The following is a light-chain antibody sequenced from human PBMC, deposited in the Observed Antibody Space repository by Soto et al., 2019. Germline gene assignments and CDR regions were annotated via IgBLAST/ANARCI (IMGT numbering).Light chain of an antibody. Sequence: ETVLTQSPGTLSLSPGERATLSCRASQSVSSTYLAWYQQKAGQAPRLLIYGASSRATGIPDRFSGSGSGTDFTLTISRLEPEDFAVYYCQQYQTFGQGTKVDIK. CDR3: QQYQT. CDR1: QSVSSTY. V-gene: IGKV3-20*01. J-gene: IGKJ1*01. CDR2: GAS.